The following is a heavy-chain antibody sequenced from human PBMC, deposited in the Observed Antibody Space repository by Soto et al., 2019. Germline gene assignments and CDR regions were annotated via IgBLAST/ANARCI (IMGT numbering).Heavy chain of an antibody. CDR3: ARDLYCTNGVCYTNWFDP. Sequence: ASVKVSCKASGYTFTSYGISWVRQAPGQGLEWMGWISAYDGNTNYAQKLQGRVTMTTDTSTSTAYMELRSLRSDDTAVYYCARDLYCTNGVCYTNWFDPWGQGTLVPVSS. V-gene: IGHV1-18*04. CDR2: ISAYDGNT. D-gene: IGHD2-8*01. J-gene: IGHJ5*02. CDR1: GYTFTSYG.